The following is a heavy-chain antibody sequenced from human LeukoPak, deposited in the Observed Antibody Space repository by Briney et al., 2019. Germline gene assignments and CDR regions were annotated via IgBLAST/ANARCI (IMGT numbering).Heavy chain of an antibody. CDR3: ARLGSSPYYMDV. CDR1: GFTVSSNY. V-gene: IGHV3-11*04. D-gene: IGHD2-15*01. J-gene: IGHJ6*03. CDR2: ISSSGSTI. Sequence: GGSLRLSCAASGFTVSSNYMSWVRQAPGKGLEWVSYISSSGSTIYYADSVKGRFTISRDNAKNSLYLQMNSLRAEDTAVYYCARLGSSPYYMDVWGKGTTVTISS.